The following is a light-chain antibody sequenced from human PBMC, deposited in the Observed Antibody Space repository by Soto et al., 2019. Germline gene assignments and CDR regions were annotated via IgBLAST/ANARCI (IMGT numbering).Light chain of an antibody. CDR2: AAS. V-gene: IGKV1-17*01. CDR1: QGIRYD. J-gene: IGKJ4*02. Sequence: GGAVSVSSLASQGIRYDLGWYQQKPGKAPKRLIYAASSLQSGVPSRFSGSGSGTEYALTIIRLQSAVSAFQFYLHPNIHPLTFGGGTKVDTK. CDR3: LHPNIHPLT.